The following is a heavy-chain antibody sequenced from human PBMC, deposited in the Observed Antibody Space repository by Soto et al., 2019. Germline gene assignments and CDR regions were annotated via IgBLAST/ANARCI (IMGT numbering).Heavy chain of an antibody. D-gene: IGHD3-9*01. CDR2: IYYSGST. V-gene: IGHV4-59*01. Sequence: SRTPAVSCGSNSSYYWSWIRQPPGKELEWIGYIYYSGSTNYNPSLKSRVAISVDTSKIQFSLKLSSVTAADTAESYCARGSTHDDILTGYPLGYYYGMDVWGQSTTGTVSS. J-gene: IGHJ6*02. CDR1: CGSNSSYY. CDR3: ARGSTHDDILTGYPLGYYYGMDV.